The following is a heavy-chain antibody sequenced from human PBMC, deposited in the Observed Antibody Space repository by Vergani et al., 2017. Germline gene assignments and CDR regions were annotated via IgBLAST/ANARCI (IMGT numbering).Heavy chain of an antibody. CDR1: GYSFTSYW. CDR3: AREPGGSYSGYYYYYYMDV. J-gene: IGHJ6*03. Sequence: EVQLVQSGAEVKKPGESLRISCKGSGYSFTSYWISWVRQMPGKGLEWVSSISSSSSYIYYADSVKGRFTISRDNAKNSLYLQMNSLRAEDTAVYYCAREPGGSYSGYYYYYYMDVWGK. D-gene: IGHD1-26*01. CDR2: ISSSSSYI. V-gene: IGHV3-21*01.